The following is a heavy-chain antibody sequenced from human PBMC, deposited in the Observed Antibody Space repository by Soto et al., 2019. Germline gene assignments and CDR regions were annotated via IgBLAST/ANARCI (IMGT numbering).Heavy chain of an antibody. CDR1: GYTFTXYG. CDR2: VSAYNGNT. V-gene: IGHV1-18*01. CDR3: ARDSPPVDY. J-gene: IGHJ4*01. Sequence: QVQLVQSGAEVKKPGASVKVSCKASGYTFTXYGXXWVRQAPGQGLEWMGWVSAYNGNTXXAQKLQGRVTMTTDTXXXXXXXXXXXLRSDDTXXYYCARDSPPVDYWGHGTLVTVSS.